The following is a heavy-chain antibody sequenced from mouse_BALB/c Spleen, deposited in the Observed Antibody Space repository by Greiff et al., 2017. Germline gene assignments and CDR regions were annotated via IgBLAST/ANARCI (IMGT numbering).Heavy chain of an antibody. CDR3: ARKDRYDDYFDY. J-gene: IGHJ2*01. Sequence: QVQLKESGPGLVQPSQSLSITCTVSGFSLTSYGVHWVRQSPGKGLEWLGVIWSGGSTDYNAAFISRLSISKDNSKSQVFFKMNSLQANDTAIYYCARKDRYDDYFDYWGQGTTLTVSS. CDR2: IWSGGST. D-gene: IGHD2-14*01. CDR1: GFSLTSYG. V-gene: IGHV2-2*02.